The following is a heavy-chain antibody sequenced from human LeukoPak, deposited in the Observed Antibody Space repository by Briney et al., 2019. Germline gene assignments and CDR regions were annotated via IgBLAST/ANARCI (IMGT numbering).Heavy chain of an antibody. D-gene: IGHD5-12*01. CDR2: INHSGST. V-gene: IGHV4-34*01. CDR1: GGSFSGYY. CDR3: ARSLPWLVNFDC. J-gene: IGHJ4*02. Sequence: SETLSLTCAVYGGSFSGYYWSWIRQPPGKGLEWIGEINHSGSTNYNPSLKSRVTISVDTSKNQFSLKLSSVTAADTAVYYCARSLPWLVNFDCWGQGTLVTVSS.